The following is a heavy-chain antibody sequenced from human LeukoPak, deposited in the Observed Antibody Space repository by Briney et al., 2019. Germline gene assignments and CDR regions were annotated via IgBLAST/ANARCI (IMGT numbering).Heavy chain of an antibody. CDR1: GGTFSSYA. CDR3: ARDLYYDTKRKGLDY. Sequence: SVKVSCKASGGTFSSYAISWARQAPGQGLEWMGGIIPIFGTANYAQKFQGRVTITADESTSTAYMELSSLRSEDTAVYYCARDLYYDTKRKGLDYWGQGTLVTVSS. D-gene: IGHD3-22*01. V-gene: IGHV1-69*13. CDR2: IIPIFGTA. J-gene: IGHJ4*02.